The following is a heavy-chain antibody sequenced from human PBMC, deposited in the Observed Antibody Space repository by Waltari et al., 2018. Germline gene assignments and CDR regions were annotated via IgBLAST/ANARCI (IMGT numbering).Heavy chain of an antibody. D-gene: IGHD3-10*01. CDR2: IYYSGST. CDR3: AREAFGYYGSGTTPSGVAFDI. CDR1: GGPISSHD. V-gene: IGHV4-59*11. Sequence: QVQLQESGPGLVKPSETLSLTCTVSGGPISSHDWSWIRQPPGKGLEWIGSIYYSGSTNYNPSLKSRVTISVDTSKNQFSLKLSSVTAADTAVYYCAREAFGYYGSGTTPSGVAFDIWGQGTMVTVSS. J-gene: IGHJ3*02.